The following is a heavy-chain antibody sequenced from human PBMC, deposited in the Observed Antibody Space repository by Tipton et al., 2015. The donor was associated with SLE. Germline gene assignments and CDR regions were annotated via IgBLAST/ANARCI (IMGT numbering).Heavy chain of an antibody. CDR1: GGSISSYY. Sequence: TLSLTCTVSGGSISSYYWSWIRLPPGKGLEWIGYIYYSGSTNYNPSLKSRVTISVDTSKNQFSLKLSSVTAADTAVYYCARDRNEWELSYFDYWGQGTLVTVSS. D-gene: IGHD1-26*01. CDR2: IYYSGST. J-gene: IGHJ4*02. V-gene: IGHV4-59*12. CDR3: ARDRNEWELSYFDY.